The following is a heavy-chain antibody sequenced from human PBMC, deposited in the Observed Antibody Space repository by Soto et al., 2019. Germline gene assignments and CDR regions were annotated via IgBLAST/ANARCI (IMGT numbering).Heavy chain of an antibody. J-gene: IGHJ5*02. CDR3: ARALDYDFWGGRNWFDP. V-gene: IGHV4-59*01. D-gene: IGHD3-3*01. CDR2: IYYTGIT. Sequence: QVQLQQSGPGLLKPSETLSLTCSVSGGSITDNYWTRIRQSPGKGLEWVGYIYYTGITNYNPSRKRRVTISLDRSKNQFSLKLDSVTAADTAVYYCARALDYDFWGGRNWFDPWGQGTLVTVSS. CDR1: GGSITDNY.